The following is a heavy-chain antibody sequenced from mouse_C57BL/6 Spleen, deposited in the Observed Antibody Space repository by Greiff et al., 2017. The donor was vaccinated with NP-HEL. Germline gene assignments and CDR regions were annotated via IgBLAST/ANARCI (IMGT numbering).Heavy chain of an antibody. D-gene: IGHD2-5*01. J-gene: IGHJ4*01. CDR2: IYPGGGYT. V-gene: IGHV1-63*01. Sequence: QVQLKQSGAELVRPGTSVKMSCKASGYTFTNYWIGWAKQRPGHGLEWIGDIYPGGGYTNYNEKFKGKATLTADKSSSTAYMQFSSLTSEDSAIYYCARGGYYSNLEGAMDYWGQGTSVTVSS. CDR3: ARGGYYSNLEGAMDY. CDR1: GYTFTNYW.